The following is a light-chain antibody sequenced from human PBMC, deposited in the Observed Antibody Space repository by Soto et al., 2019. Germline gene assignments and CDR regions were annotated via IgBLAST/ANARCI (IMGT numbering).Light chain of an antibody. CDR1: QSVSSY. Sequence: EIVLTQSPATLSLSPGERATLSCRASQSVSSYLAWYQQKPGQAPRLLIYDASNRATGIPARFSGSGSGTDFTLTIISLEPEDFSVDYCQQRSNWPQYTFGQGTKLEIK. J-gene: IGKJ2*01. V-gene: IGKV3-11*01. CDR2: DAS. CDR3: QQRSNWPQYT.